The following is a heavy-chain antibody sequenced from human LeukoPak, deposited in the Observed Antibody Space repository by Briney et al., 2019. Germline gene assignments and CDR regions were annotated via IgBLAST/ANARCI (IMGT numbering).Heavy chain of an antibody. V-gene: IGHV4-59*01. CDR3: AAAMVRGVNVDY. D-gene: IGHD3-10*01. CDR2: IYYSGST. J-gene: IGHJ4*02. CDR1: GGSISSYY. Sequence: PSETLSLTCTVSGGSISSYYWSWIRQPPGKGLEWIGYIYYSGSTNYNPSLKSRVTISVDTSKNQFSLKLSSVTAADTAVYYCAAAMVRGVNVDYWGQGTLVTVSS.